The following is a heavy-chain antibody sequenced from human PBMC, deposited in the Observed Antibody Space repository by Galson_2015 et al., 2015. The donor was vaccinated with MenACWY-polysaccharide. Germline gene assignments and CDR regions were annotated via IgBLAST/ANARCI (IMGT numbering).Heavy chain of an antibody. CDR2: ISGSGGST. CDR3: AKLPGGSNIIVGEYLQH. V-gene: IGHV3-23*01. CDR1: GFTFSSCT. D-gene: IGHD3-22*01. J-gene: IGHJ1*01. Sequence: SLRLSCAASGFTFSSCTMSWVRQAPGKGLEWVSAISGSGGSTKYAESLEGRFTQFRKQFKKTLYLEKNSLRAEDTAVYYCAKLPGGSNIIVGEYLQHWGQGTLVTVSS.